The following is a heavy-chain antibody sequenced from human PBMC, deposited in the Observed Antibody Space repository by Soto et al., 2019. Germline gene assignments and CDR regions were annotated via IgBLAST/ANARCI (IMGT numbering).Heavy chain of an antibody. J-gene: IGHJ6*03. CDR1: GYTFTSYA. D-gene: IGHD4-17*01. CDR2: INAGNGNT. V-gene: IGHV1-3*01. Sequence: ASVKVSCKASGYTFTSYAMHWVRQAPGQRLEWMGWINAGNGNTKYSQKFQGRVTITRDTSASTAYMELSSLRSEDTAVYYCARSGSTVTTFHYYYYMDVWGKGTTVTVSS. CDR3: ARSGSTVTTFHYYYYMDV.